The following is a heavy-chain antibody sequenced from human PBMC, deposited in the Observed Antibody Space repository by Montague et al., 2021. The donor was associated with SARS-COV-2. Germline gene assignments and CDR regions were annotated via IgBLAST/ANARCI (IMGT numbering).Heavy chain of an antibody. D-gene: IGHD5-24*01. CDR1: GGSISSHY. V-gene: IGHV4-59*11. CDR2: IYYIGST. Sequence: SETLSLTCTVSGGSISSHYWSWIRQTPGKGLEWIGYIYYIGSTNYNPSLKTRVTISVDTSKNQFSLKLSSVTAADTAVYYCARVVARWLQFDPYFDYWGQGTLVTVSS. CDR3: ARVVARWLQFDPYFDY. J-gene: IGHJ4*02.